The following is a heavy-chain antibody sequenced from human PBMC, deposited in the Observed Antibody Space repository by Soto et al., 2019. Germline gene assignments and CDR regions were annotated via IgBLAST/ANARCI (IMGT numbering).Heavy chain of an antibody. CDR1: GSTFPSYD. J-gene: IGHJ5*02. CDR3: AIAYSSGWYGGTFDP. V-gene: IGHV1-8*01. D-gene: IGHD6-19*01. Sequence: ASVQVSCKASGSTFPSYDINWVLQASGQGLEWMGWMNPNSGNTGYAQKFQGRVTMTRNTSISTAYMELSSLRSEDTAVYYCAIAYSSGWYGGTFDPWGQGTLVT. CDR2: MNPNSGNT.